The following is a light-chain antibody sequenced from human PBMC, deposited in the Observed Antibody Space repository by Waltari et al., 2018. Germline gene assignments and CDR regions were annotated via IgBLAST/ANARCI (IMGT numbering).Light chain of an antibody. Sequence: AIQMTQYPSSLSASVGDRGTITCRASQDIRKDLGWYQQKPGKAPKVLIYCASSLHSGVPSRFSGSGSGTDFTLTISRLQPEDFATYYCLQDYNYPRTFGQGTKVEIK. V-gene: IGKV1-6*01. CDR2: CAS. CDR3: LQDYNYPRT. CDR1: QDIRKD. J-gene: IGKJ1*01.